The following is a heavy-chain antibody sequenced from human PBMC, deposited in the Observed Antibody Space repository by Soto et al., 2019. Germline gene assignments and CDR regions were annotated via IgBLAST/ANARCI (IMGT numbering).Heavy chain of an antibody. CDR2: ISSGNPSV. V-gene: IGHV3-48*02. CDR3: ARGGWEHDY. Sequence: EVQLVDSGGGLVQPGGSLRLSCAASGFTISTYSMNWVRQAPGKGLEWIAYISSGNPSVHYADSVRGRFTISRDTAKTSLHLQMNILRDDDTAVYFCARGGWEHDYWGQGTLVTVSS. D-gene: IGHD1-26*01. CDR1: GFTISTYS. J-gene: IGHJ4*02.